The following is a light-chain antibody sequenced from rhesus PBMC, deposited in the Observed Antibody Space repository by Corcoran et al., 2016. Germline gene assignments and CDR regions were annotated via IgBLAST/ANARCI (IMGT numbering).Light chain of an antibody. CDR3: QHYYSTPYS. CDR1: QGITND. V-gene: IGKV1-25*01. CDR2: EAS. Sequence: DIQMTQSPSSLSASVGDRVTITCRASQGITNDLAWYQQKPGETPKLLIYEASSLQSGIPSRFSGSGSGTDFTLTFCSLQSEDFSTYYCQHYYSTPYSFGQVTKVEIK. J-gene: IGKJ2*01.